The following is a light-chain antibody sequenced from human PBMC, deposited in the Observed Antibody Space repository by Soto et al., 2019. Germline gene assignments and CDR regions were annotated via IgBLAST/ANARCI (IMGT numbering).Light chain of an antibody. CDR3: SSYTSSSTLNYV. CDR1: SRDVGAYNY. CDR2: DVS. Sequence: QSVLTQPPSASGSPGQSVTISCTGTSRDVGAYNYVSWYQQHPGKAPKLMIYDVSNRPSGVSNRFSGSKSGNTASLTISGLQAEDEADYYCSSYTSSSTLNYVFGTGTKVTVL. J-gene: IGLJ1*01. V-gene: IGLV2-14*01.